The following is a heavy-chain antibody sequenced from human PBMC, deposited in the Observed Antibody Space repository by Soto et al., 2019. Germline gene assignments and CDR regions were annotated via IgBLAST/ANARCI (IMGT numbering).Heavy chain of an antibody. D-gene: IGHD3-9*01. V-gene: IGHV4-31*03. CDR1: GGSISSGSFY. CDR3: ARTTVYDIFTAYYSLFDY. Sequence: SETLSLTCTVSGGSISSGSFYWSWIRQHPGKSLERIGHISDSGSSYYNPSLESRVTISVDTSKNQFSLKLSALTAADTAVYFFARTTVYDIFTAYYSLFDYWGQGTLVTVSS. J-gene: IGHJ4*02. CDR2: ISDSGSS.